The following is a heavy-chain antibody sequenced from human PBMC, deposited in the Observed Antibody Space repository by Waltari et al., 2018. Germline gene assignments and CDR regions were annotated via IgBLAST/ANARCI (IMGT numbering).Heavy chain of an antibody. CDR3: ASAKDY. J-gene: IGHJ4*02. Sequence: QVQLVESGGGVVQPGRSLRLSCAASGFTFSRFAMHWVRQAPGKGLEWVAVISYDGSNKYYADSVKGRFTISRDNSKNTLYLQMNSLRAEDTAVYYCASAKDYWGQGTLVTVSS. CDR2: ISYDGSNK. CDR1: GFTFSRFA. D-gene: IGHD6-25*01. V-gene: IGHV3-30*01.